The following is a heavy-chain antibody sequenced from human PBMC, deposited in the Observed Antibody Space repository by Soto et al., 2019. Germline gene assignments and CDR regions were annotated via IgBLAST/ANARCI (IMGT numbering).Heavy chain of an antibody. CDR3: ARRKNGAYYDFWSGSPGWFDP. CDR2: IYYSGST. D-gene: IGHD3-3*01. Sequence: SETLSLSCTVSGGSISSSSYYWGWIRQPPGKGLEWIGSIYYSGSTYYNPSLKSRVTISVDTSKNQFSLKLSSVTAADTAVYYCARRKNGAYYDFWSGSPGWFDPWGQGTLVTVSS. J-gene: IGHJ5*02. V-gene: IGHV4-39*01. CDR1: GGSISSSSYY.